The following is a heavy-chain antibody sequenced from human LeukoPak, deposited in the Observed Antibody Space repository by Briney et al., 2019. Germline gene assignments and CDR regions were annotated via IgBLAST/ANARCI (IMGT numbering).Heavy chain of an antibody. CDR2: INGCGGST. Sequence: GGSLRLSCAASGFTFSSYAMSWVRQAPGKGLEWVSAINGCGGSTYYADSVKGRFNISRDNYKNTLYLQMNSLRAEDTAVYYCANELPNDDYFDYWGQGTLVSV. CDR3: ANELPNDDYFDY. D-gene: IGHD2-8*01. V-gene: IGHV3-23*01. CDR1: GFTFSSYA. J-gene: IGHJ4*02.